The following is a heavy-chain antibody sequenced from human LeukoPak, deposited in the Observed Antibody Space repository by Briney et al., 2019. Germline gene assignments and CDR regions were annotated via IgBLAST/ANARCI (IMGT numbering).Heavy chain of an antibody. CDR3: ARDPYHRLGPPLDL. J-gene: IGHJ5*02. CDR2: ISTSNGDT. CDR1: GYIFANYD. V-gene: IGHV1-18*01. Sequence: GASVKVSCRASGYIFANYDITWVRQAPGQGLEWMGRISTSNGDTNYAQSLQGRVTMTTDTFTSTVYMELRSLRSDDTAVYYCARDPYHRLGPPLDLCGQGTLVTVSS. D-gene: IGHD2-2*01.